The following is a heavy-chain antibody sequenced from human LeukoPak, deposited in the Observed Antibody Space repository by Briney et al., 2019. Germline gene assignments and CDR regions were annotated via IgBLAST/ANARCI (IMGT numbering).Heavy chain of an antibody. CDR3: ARLGYSGYDYRNNWFDP. V-gene: IGHV5-51*01. CDR2: IYPGDSDT. J-gene: IGHJ5*02. CDR1: GYSFTSYW. Sequence: GESLKISCKGSGYSFTSYWIGWVRQMPGKGLEWMGIIYPGDSDTRYSPSFQGQVTISADKSISTAYLQWSSLKASGTAMYYCARLGYSGYDYRNNWFDPWGQGTLVTVSS. D-gene: IGHD5-12*01.